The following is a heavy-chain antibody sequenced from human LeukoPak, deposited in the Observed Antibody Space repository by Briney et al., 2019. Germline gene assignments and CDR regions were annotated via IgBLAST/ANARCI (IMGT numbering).Heavy chain of an antibody. D-gene: IGHD3-10*01. CDR2: ISSSSSYI. J-gene: IGHJ6*02. V-gene: IGHV3-21*01. CDR1: GFTFSSYS. Sequence: GGSLRLSCAASGFTFSSYSMNWVRQAPGKGLEWVSSISSSSSYIYYADSVKGRFTISRDNAKNSLYLQMNSLRAEDTAVYYCARDHIWFGDYGMDVWGQETTVTVSS. CDR3: ARDHIWFGDYGMDV.